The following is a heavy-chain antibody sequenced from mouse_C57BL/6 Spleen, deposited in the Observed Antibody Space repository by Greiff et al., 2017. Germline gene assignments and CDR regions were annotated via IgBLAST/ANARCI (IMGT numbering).Heavy chain of an antibody. Sequence: QVQLQQSGAELVRPGASVTLSCKASGYTFTDYEMHWVKQTPVHGLEWIGAIDPETGGTAYNQKFKGKAILTADKSSSTAYMELRSLTSEDSAVYYCTKEGARYYSPWFAYWGQGTLVTVSA. J-gene: IGHJ3*01. CDR1: GYTFTDYE. CDR3: TKEGARYYSPWFAY. V-gene: IGHV1-15*01. CDR2: IDPETGGT. D-gene: IGHD2-12*01.